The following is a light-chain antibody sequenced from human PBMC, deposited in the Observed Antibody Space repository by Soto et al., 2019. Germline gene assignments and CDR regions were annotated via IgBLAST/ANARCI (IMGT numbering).Light chain of an antibody. V-gene: IGKV3-20*01. J-gene: IGKJ3*01. Sequence: EVVLTQSPGTPSLSPGEGATLSCRASQSVRGSSFAWYQQKPGQAPRLLIYSVSSRPTGIPDRFSGSGSGTDFTLTISRLEPEDFAVYYCQQYGALPVTFGPGTTVDIK. CDR1: QSVRGSS. CDR3: QQYGALPVT. CDR2: SVS.